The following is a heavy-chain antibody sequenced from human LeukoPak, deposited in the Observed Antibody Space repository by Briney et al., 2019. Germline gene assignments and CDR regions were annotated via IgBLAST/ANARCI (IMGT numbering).Heavy chain of an antibody. CDR3: ARAGCVWGSYRPPFDY. CDR2: INHSGST. CDR1: GGSFSGYY. J-gene: IGHJ4*02. V-gene: IGHV4-34*01. Sequence: PSETLSLTCAVYGGSFSGYYWSWIRQPPGKGLEWIGEINHSGSTNYNPSLKSRVTISVDTSKNQFSLKLSSVTAADTAVYYCARAGCVWGSYRPPFDYWGQGTLVTVSS. D-gene: IGHD3-16*02.